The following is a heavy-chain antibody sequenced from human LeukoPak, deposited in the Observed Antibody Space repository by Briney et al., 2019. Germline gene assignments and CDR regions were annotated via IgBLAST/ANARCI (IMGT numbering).Heavy chain of an antibody. V-gene: IGHV1-69*13. CDR1: GGTFSSYA. CDR3: ARAGDLRYHRVVVYYYYYMDV. Sequence: AASVKVSCKASGGTFSSYAISWVRQAPGQGLEWMGGIIPIFGTANYAQKFQGRVTITADESTSTAYMELSSLRSDDTAVYYCARAGDLRYHRVVVYYYYYMDVWGKGTTVTISS. D-gene: IGHD2-15*01. CDR2: IIPIFGTA. J-gene: IGHJ6*03.